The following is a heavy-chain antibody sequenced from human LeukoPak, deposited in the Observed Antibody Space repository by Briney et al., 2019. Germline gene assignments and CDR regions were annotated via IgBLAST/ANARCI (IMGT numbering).Heavy chain of an antibody. D-gene: IGHD3-10*01. Sequence: SETLSLTCAVYGGSFSGYYWSWIRQPPGKGLEWIGEINHSGSTNYNPSLKSRVTISVDTSKNQFSLKLSSVTAADTAVYYCARNRAIYGSGSYPFDPWGQGALVTVSS. CDR1: GGSFSGYY. CDR3: ARNRAIYGSGSYPFDP. V-gene: IGHV4-34*01. CDR2: INHSGST. J-gene: IGHJ5*02.